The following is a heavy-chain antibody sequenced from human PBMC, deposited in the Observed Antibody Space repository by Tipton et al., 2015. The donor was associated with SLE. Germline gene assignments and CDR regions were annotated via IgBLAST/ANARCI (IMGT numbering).Heavy chain of an antibody. CDR1: GGSFSGYY. D-gene: IGHD3-3*01. J-gene: IGHJ3*02. V-gene: IGHV4-34*01. CDR3: AGGHFDFWSSLNAFDI. CDR2: INHSGST. Sequence: TLSLTCAVYGGSFSGYYWSWIRQPPGKGLEWIGEINHSGSTNYNPSLKSRVAISVDTSKNQFSLKLSSVTAADTAVYFCAGGHFDFWSSLNAFDIWGQGTMVTVSS.